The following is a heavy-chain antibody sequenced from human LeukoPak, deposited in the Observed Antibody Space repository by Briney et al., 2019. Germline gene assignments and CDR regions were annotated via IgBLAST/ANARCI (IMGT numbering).Heavy chain of an antibody. CDR2: IKQDGSEK. CDR3: ARCRGVIGGFWFDP. CDR1: GFTFSSYW. V-gene: IGHV3-7*01. Sequence: QSGGSLRLSCAASGFTFSSYWMSWVRQAPGKGLEWVANIKQDGSEKYYVDSVKGRFTISRDNAKNSLYLQMNSLRAEDTAVYYCARCRGVIGGFWFDPWGQGTLVTVSS. J-gene: IGHJ5*02. D-gene: IGHD3-10*01.